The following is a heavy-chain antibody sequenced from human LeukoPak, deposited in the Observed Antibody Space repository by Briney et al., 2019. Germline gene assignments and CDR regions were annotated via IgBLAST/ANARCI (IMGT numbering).Heavy chain of an antibody. D-gene: IGHD3-9*01. V-gene: IGHV4-39*01. CDR3: ARHLQYYGILTGYYPSWFDP. J-gene: IGHJ5*02. Sequence: SETLSLTCTVSGGSISSSSYYWGWIRQPPGKGLEWIGSIYYSGSTYYNPSLKSRVTISVDTSKNQFSLKLSSVTAADTAVYYCARHLQYYGILTGYYPSWFDPWGQGTLVTVSS. CDR2: IYYSGST. CDR1: GGSISSSSYY.